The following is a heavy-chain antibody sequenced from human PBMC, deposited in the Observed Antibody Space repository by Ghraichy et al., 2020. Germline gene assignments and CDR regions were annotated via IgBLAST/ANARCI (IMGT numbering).Heavy chain of an antibody. CDR1: GGSFSGYY. J-gene: IGHJ3*02. CDR3: ARGLSDGSGYLILGAFDI. D-gene: IGHD3-3*01. Sequence: SETLSLTCAVYGGSFSGYYWSWIRQPPGKGLEWIGEINHSGSTNYNPSLKSRVTISVDTSKNQFSLKLSSVTAADTAVYYCARGLSDGSGYLILGAFDIWGQGTMVTVSS. CDR2: INHSGST. V-gene: IGHV4-34*01.